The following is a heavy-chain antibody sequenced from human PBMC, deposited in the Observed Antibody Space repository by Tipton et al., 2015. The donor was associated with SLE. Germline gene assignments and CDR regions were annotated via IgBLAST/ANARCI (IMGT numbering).Heavy chain of an antibody. V-gene: IGHV3-23*03. CDR2: IYSGGSST. Sequence: LRLSCAASGFTFSSYAMSWVRQAPGKGLEWVSVIYSGGSSTYYADSVKGRFTISRDNSKNTLYLQMNSLRAEDTAVYYCAKARDWGFDYWGQGTLVTVSS. CDR1: GFTFSSYA. CDR3: AKARDWGFDY. D-gene: IGHD7-27*01. J-gene: IGHJ4*02.